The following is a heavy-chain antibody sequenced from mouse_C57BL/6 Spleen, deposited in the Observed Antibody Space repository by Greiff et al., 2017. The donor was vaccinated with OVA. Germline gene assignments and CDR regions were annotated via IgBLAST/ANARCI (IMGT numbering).Heavy chain of an antibody. CDR1: GYTFTSYW. CDR2: IDPSDSYT. D-gene: IGHD2-5*01. J-gene: IGHJ4*01. Sequence: QVQLQQPGAELVMPGASVKLSCKASGYTFTSYWMHWVKQRPGQGLEWIGEIDPSDSYTNYNQKFKGKSTLTVDKSSSTAYMQLSSLTSDDSAVYYCARVNSNFAMDYWGQGTSVTVSS. CDR3: ARVNSNFAMDY. V-gene: IGHV1-69*01.